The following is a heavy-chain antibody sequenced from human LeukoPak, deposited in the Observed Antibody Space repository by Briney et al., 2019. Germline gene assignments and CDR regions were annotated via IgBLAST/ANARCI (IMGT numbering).Heavy chain of an antibody. CDR2: IKQDGSEK. CDR3: AREGPWDHDAFDI. Sequence: SGGSLRLSCAASGFTFSSYWMSWVRQVPGKGLEWVANIKQDGSEKYYVDSVKGRFTISRDNAKNSLYLQMNSLRAEDTAVYYCAREGPWDHDAFDIWGQGTMVTVSS. V-gene: IGHV3-7*01. CDR1: GFTFSSYW. J-gene: IGHJ3*02. D-gene: IGHD1-26*01.